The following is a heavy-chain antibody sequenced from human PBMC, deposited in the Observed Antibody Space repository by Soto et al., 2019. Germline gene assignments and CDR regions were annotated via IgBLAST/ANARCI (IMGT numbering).Heavy chain of an antibody. CDR1: GFTFSSYS. CDR3: ARDYDSSGYYYQMGINWFDP. Sequence: GESLKISCAASGFTFSSYSMNWVRQAPGKGLEWVSSISSSSSYIYYADSVKGRFTISRDNAKNSLYLQMNSLRAEDTAVYYCARDYDSSGYYYQMGINWFDPWGQGTLVTVSS. CDR2: ISSSSSYI. D-gene: IGHD3-22*01. J-gene: IGHJ5*02. V-gene: IGHV3-21*01.